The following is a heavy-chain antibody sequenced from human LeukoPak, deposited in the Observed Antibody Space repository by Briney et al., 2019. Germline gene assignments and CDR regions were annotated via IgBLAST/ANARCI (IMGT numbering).Heavy chain of an antibody. D-gene: IGHD5-18*01. Sequence: GGSLRLSCAASGFTFSSYWMSWVRQAPGKGLEWVANIKQDGSEKYYVDSVKGRFTISRDNSENTVWLQMNSLRAEDTAVYYCAKRGHTYGVYYFDYWGQGTLVTVSS. J-gene: IGHJ4*02. CDR2: IKQDGSEK. CDR1: GFTFSSYW. CDR3: AKRGHTYGVYYFDY. V-gene: IGHV3-7*01.